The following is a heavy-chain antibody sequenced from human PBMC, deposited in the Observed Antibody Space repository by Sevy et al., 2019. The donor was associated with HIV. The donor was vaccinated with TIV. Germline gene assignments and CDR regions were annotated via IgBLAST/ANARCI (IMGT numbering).Heavy chain of an antibody. CDR3: ATTKDYYESSGSPFDY. CDR2: FDPEDGET. Sequence: ASVKVSCKVSGYTLTKLSMHWVRQAPGKGLEGMGSFDPEDGETIYAQKFQGRVTMTEDTSTDTDYMELSSLRSEDTAVYYCATTKDYYESSGSPFDYWGQGTLVTVSS. J-gene: IGHJ4*02. CDR1: GYTLTKLS. D-gene: IGHD3-22*01. V-gene: IGHV1-24*01.